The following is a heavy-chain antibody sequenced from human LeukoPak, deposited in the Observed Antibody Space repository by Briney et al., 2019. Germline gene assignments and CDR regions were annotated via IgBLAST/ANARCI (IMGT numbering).Heavy chain of an antibody. CDR3: ARCQYNSSPDF. D-gene: IGHD6-13*01. V-gene: IGHV3-11*03. CDR2: ISPTSDYT. Sequence: GGALRLSCAASGFTFIDYSISWIRQAPGKGPEWVSYISPTSDYTSYAESVKGRFTIFSENAKNSLFLQMNSLRVEDTAVYYCARCQYNSSPDFWGQGTLVTVSS. J-gene: IGHJ4*02. CDR1: GFTFIDYS.